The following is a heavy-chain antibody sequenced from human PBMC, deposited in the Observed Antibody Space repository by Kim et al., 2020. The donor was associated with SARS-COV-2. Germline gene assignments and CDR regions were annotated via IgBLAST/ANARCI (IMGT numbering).Heavy chain of an antibody. CDR1: GFTFGDYA. V-gene: IGHV3-49*03. CDR2: IRSKAYGGTT. Sequence: GGSLRLSCTASGFTFGDYAMSWFRQAPGKGLEWVGFIRSKAYGGTTEYAASVKGRFTISRDDSKSIAYLQMNSLKTEDTAVYYCTRGTYSSGWYGWGVEYYYYGMDVWGQGTTVTVSS. J-gene: IGHJ6*02. CDR3: TRGTYSSGWYGWGVEYYYYGMDV. D-gene: IGHD6-19*01.